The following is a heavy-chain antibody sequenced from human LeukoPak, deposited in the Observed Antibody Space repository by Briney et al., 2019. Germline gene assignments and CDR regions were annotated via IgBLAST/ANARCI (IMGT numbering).Heavy chain of an antibody. D-gene: IGHD3-10*01. V-gene: IGHV3-23*01. CDR1: GFTSSSYA. CDR3: AKADRGWGVITKD. CDR2: IGGSGDFT. J-gene: IGHJ4*02. Sequence: GGSLRLSCAASGFTSSSYAMSWVRQAPGKGLEWVSAIGGSGDFTYYAEYVKGRFTISRDNSKKTLYLQMNSLRAEDTAVYYCAKADRGWGVITKDWGQGTLVTVSS.